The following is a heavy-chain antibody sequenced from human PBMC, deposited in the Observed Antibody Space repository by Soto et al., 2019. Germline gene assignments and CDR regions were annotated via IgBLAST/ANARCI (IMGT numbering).Heavy chain of an antibody. V-gene: IGHV4-39*01. CDR3: ARRHTKNYDFWSGQTRHDYYYMDV. Sequence: QLQLQESGPGLVKPSETLSLTCTVSGGSISSSSYYCGWIRQPPGKGLEWIGSIYYSGSTYYNPSLKSRVTISVDTSKNQFSLKLSSVTAADTAVYYCARRHTKNYDFWSGQTRHDYYYMDVWGKGTTVTVSS. D-gene: IGHD3-3*01. CDR2: IYYSGST. J-gene: IGHJ6*03. CDR1: GGSISSSSYY.